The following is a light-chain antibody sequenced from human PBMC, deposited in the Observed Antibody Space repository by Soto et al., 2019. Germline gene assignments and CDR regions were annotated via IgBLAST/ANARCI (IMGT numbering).Light chain of an antibody. V-gene: IGKV3-15*01. CDR3: QQYNNWPPIT. Sequence: PGERATLSCRASQSVSSSLLAWYQQKPGQAPRLLIYGASTRATGIPARFSGSGSGTEFTLTISSLQSEDFAVYYCQQYNNWPPITFGQGTRLEIK. CDR1: QSVSSS. CDR2: GAS. J-gene: IGKJ5*01.